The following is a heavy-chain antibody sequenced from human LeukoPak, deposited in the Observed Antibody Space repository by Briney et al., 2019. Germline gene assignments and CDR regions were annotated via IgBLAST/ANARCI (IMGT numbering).Heavy chain of an antibody. V-gene: IGHV4-34*01. CDR3: ARGVHYYDSSGYLGY. D-gene: IGHD3-22*01. CDR2: INHSGST. J-gene: IGHJ4*02. Sequence: SETLSLTCAVYGGSFSGYYWSWIRQPPGKGLEWIGEINHSGSTNYNPSLKSRLTISVDTSKNQFSLKLSSVTAADTAVYYCARGVHYYDSSGYLGYWGQGTLVTVSS. CDR1: GGSFSGYY.